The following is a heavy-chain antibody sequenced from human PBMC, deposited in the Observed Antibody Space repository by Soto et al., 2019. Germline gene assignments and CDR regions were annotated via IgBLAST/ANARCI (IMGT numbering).Heavy chain of an antibody. J-gene: IGHJ5*02. CDR3: ARTYCSGGSCYPGGNWFDP. CDR1: GGSMSRGGHY. V-gene: IGHV4-61*08. D-gene: IGHD2-15*01. Sequence: PSETLSLTCAVSGGSMSRGGHYWSWVRQAPGKGLEWIGYAYYTGSTNYNPSLKSRVTMSVDTSKNQFSLNLNSVTAADTAVYYCARTYCSGGSCYPGGNWFDPWGQGTLVTVSS. CDR2: AYYTGST.